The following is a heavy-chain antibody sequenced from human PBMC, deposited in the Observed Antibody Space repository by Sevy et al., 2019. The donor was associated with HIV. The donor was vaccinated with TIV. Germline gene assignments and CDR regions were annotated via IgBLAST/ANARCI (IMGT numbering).Heavy chain of an antibody. Sequence: GGSLRLSCAASGFTFSSYGMHWVRQAPGKGLEWVAFIRYDGSNKYYADSVKGRFTISRDNSKNTLYLQMNSLRAEDTAVYYCAKAAYVWGSSYYYYYMDVWGKGTTVTVSS. D-gene: IGHD3-16*01. CDR3: AKAAYVWGSSYYYYYMDV. V-gene: IGHV3-30*02. J-gene: IGHJ6*03. CDR1: GFTFSSYG. CDR2: IRYDGSNK.